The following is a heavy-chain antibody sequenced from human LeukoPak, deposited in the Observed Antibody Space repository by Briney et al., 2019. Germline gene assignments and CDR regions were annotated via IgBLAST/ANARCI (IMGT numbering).Heavy chain of an antibody. Sequence: NPSETLSLTCTVSGGSISSYYWSWIRQPPGKGLEWIGYIYYSGSTNYNPSLKSRVTISVDTSKNQFSLKLSSVTAADTAVYYCARSLDSSGYYWTYDYWGQGTLVTVSS. D-gene: IGHD3-22*01. V-gene: IGHV4-59*08. CDR3: ARSLDSSGYYWTYDY. J-gene: IGHJ4*02. CDR1: GGSISSYY. CDR2: IYYSGST.